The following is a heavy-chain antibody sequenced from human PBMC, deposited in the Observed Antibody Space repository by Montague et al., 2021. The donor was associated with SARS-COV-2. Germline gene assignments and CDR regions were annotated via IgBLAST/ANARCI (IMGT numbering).Heavy chain of an antibody. CDR2: IFHNGDS. D-gene: IGHD5/OR15-5a*01. V-gene: IGHV4-39*01. CDR3: ARHVSNLRAAVDYFDY. Sequence: SETLSLTCLVSGGTISTDNLYWYWAWIRQPPGKGLEWNGSIFHNGDSYYNPSLTTRVTISIDTSRNHFSLSLTSVTVPDTAVYYCARHVSNLRAAVDYFDYWGQGTPVTVSS. J-gene: IGHJ4*02. CDR1: GGTISTDNLYWY.